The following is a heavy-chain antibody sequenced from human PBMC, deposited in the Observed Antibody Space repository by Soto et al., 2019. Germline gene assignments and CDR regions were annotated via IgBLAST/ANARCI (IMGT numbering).Heavy chain of an antibody. CDR3: AREGGIGYGSGSQDYYYYYGMDV. V-gene: IGHV1-18*04. CDR1: GYTFTSYG. CDR2: ISAYNGNT. D-gene: IGHD3-10*01. J-gene: IGHJ6*02. Sequence: ASVKVSCKASGYTFTSYGISWVRQAPGQGLEWLGWISAYNGNTNYAQKLQGRVTMTTDTSTSTAYMELRSLRSDDTAVYYCAREGGIGYGSGSQDYYYYYGMDVWGQGTTVTVSS.